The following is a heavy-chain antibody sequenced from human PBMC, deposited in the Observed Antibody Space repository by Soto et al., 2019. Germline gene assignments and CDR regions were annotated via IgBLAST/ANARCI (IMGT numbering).Heavy chain of an antibody. CDR1: GGSMTGADYH. J-gene: IGHJ4*01. CDR3: ARAPFSGSSPFDY. CDR2: IYHSGTT. D-gene: IGHD1-26*01. Sequence: SETLSLTCTVSGGSMTGADYHWSWVRQPPGKGLEWIGYIYHSGTTNYNLSLRGRVTISVDTSKNQFSLKLTSVTAADTAVYYCARAPFSGSSPFDYWGHGALVTVSS. V-gene: IGHV4-30-4*01.